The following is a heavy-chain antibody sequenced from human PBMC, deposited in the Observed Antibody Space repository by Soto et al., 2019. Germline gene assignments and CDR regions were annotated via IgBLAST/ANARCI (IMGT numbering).Heavy chain of an antibody. D-gene: IGHD6-6*01. Sequence: PSETLSLTCAVSGGSISSGGYSWSWIRQPPGKGLEWIGYIYYDGNTYYNPSLKSRVAISLDTSKNQFSLRLNSVTAADTAVYYCARSSIEPRVFMYPFDSWGQGTLVTVSS. CDR2: IYYDGNT. V-gene: IGHV4-30-2*03. CDR1: GGSISSGGYS. CDR3: ARSSIEPRVFMYPFDS. J-gene: IGHJ4*02.